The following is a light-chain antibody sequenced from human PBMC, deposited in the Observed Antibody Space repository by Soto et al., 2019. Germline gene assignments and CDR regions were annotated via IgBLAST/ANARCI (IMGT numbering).Light chain of an antibody. J-gene: IGLJ1*01. V-gene: IGLV2-14*02. CDR3: NSYAGTSNV. Sequence: QSALTQPASVSGSPGQSITISCTGTSSDVGSYNLVSWYQQHPGKAPKLMIYEGFKRPSGVSDRFSGSKSGNTASLTVSGLQAEDEAHYYCNSYAGTSNVFGTGTKVTVL. CDR2: EGF. CDR1: SSDVGSYNL.